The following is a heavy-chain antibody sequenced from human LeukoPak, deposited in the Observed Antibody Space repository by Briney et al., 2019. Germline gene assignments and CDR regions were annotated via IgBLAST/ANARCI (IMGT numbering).Heavy chain of an antibody. V-gene: IGHV4-30-2*01. D-gene: IGHD6-13*01. Sequence: SQTLSLTCAVSGGSISSGGYSWSWIRQPPGRGLEWIGYIYHSGSTYYNPSLKSRVTISVDRSKNQFSLKLSSVTAADTAVYYCARSIAAAGTGAFDIWGQGTMVTVPS. CDR2: IYHSGST. CDR1: GGSISSGGYS. J-gene: IGHJ3*02. CDR3: ARSIAAAGTGAFDI.